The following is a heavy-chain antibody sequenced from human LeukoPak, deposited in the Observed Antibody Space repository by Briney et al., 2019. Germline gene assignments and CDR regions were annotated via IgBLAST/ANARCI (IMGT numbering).Heavy chain of an antibody. CDR2: TSSDGSRN. D-gene: IGHD6-19*01. CDR1: GFPSSSYG. CDR3: ARDSEPSGWYSAPDY. V-gene: IGHV3-30*03. Sequence: SPRLSCAASGFPSSSYGMHWVRQAPGKGLEWVAVTSSDGSRNHYADSVKGRFTISRDNSKNTLYLQMSSLRAEDTAVYYCARDSEPSGWYSAPDYWGQGTVVADSS. J-gene: IGHJ4*02.